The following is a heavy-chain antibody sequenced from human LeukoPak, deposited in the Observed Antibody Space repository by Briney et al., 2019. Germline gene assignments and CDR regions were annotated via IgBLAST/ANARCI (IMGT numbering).Heavy chain of an antibody. D-gene: IGHD5-12*01. Sequence: PSETLSLTCAVYGGSFSGYYWSWIRQPPGKGLEWIGEINHSGSTNYNPSLKSRVTISVDTSKNQFSLKLSSVTAADTAVYYCARHFLGYGYYFDYWGQGTLVTVSS. V-gene: IGHV4-34*01. J-gene: IGHJ4*02. CDR3: ARHFLGYGYYFDY. CDR1: GGSFSGYY. CDR2: INHSGST.